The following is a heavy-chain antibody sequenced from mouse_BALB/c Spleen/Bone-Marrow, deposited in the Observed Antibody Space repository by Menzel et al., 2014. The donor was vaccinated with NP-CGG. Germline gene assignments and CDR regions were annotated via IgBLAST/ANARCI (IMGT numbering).Heavy chain of an antibody. CDR1: GYSITSDYA. CDR3: TRGTTAGFAY. Sequence: VQLKHSGPGLVKPSQSLSLTCTVTGYSITSDYAWNWIRQFPGNKLEWMGYISYSANTNYNPSLKSRISITRDTSKNQFFLKLNSVTAEDTATYYCTRGTTAGFAYWGLGTLVTVSA. J-gene: IGHJ3*01. CDR2: ISYSANT. V-gene: IGHV3-2*02. D-gene: IGHD1-2*01.